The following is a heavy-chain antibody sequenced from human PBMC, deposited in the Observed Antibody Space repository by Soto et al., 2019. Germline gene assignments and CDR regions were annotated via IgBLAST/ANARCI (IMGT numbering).Heavy chain of an antibody. D-gene: IGHD1-26*01. CDR1: GFSLSTSGVG. CDR2: IYWDDDK. Sequence: SGPTLVNPTQTLTLTCTFSGFSLSTSGVGAGWIRQPPGKALEWLALIYWDDDKRYSPSLKSRLTITKDTSKNQVVLTMTNMDPVDTATYYCAHRLVSAYQLLFDYWGQGTLVTVSS. V-gene: IGHV2-5*02. CDR3: AHRLVSAYQLLFDY. J-gene: IGHJ4*02.